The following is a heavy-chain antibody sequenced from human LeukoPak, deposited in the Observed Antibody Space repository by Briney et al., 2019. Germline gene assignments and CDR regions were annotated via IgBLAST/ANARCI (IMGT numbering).Heavy chain of an antibody. Sequence: PSETLSLTCTVSGGSISSGGYYWSWIRQPPGKGLEWIGYIYYSGSTYYNPSLKSRVTISVDTSKNQFSLKLSSVTAADTAVYYCARDGPRLGGNSVLNWFDPWGQGTLVTVSS. V-gene: IGHV4-30-4*01. CDR1: GGSISSGGYY. CDR3: ARDGPRLGGNSVLNWFDP. D-gene: IGHD4-23*01. CDR2: IYYSGST. J-gene: IGHJ5*02.